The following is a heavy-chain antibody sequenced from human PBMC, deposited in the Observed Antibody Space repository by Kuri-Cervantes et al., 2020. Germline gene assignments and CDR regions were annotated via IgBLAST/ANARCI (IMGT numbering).Heavy chain of an antibody. J-gene: IGHJ6*02. CDR1: GYTFTSYG. Sequence: ASVKVSCKASGYTFTSYGISWVRQAPGQGLEWMGWINPNSGGTNYAQKFQGSVTMTRDTSISTAYMELSRLRSDDTAVYYCARDIAVAGPVWYYYYGMDVWGQGTTVTVSS. CDR2: INPNSGGT. CDR3: ARDIAVAGPVWYYYYGMDV. V-gene: IGHV1-2*02. D-gene: IGHD6-19*01.